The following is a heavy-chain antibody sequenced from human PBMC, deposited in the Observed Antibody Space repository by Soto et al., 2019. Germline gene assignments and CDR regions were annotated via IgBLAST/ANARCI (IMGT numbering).Heavy chain of an antibody. J-gene: IGHJ4*02. CDR3: AKRCSGGSSVGCLDY. Sequence: VGSLRVSCADSGFTFRNYAMSWVRQAPGKGLEWVSSLSGDSSDRYYAASVLGRFTLSRDYSKNTLFLQMNSLRVEDTAVYYCAKRCSGGSSVGCLDYWGQGTLVTVSS. CDR1: GFTFRNYA. CDR2: LSGDSSDR. V-gene: IGHV3-23*01. D-gene: IGHD6-6*01.